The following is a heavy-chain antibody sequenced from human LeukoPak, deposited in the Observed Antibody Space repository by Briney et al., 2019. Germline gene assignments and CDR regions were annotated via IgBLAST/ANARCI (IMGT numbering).Heavy chain of an antibody. D-gene: IGHD6-19*01. CDR3: ARDRLLLYSSGWSYYYYGMDV. CDR1: GYTFTSYG. Sequence: ASVKVSCKASGYTFTSYGISWVRQAPGQGLEWMGWISAYNGNTNYAQKLQGRVTMTTDTSTSTAYMELRSLRSDDTAVYYCARDRLLLYSSGWSYYYYGMDVWGQGTTVTVSS. CDR2: ISAYNGNT. J-gene: IGHJ6*02. V-gene: IGHV1-18*01.